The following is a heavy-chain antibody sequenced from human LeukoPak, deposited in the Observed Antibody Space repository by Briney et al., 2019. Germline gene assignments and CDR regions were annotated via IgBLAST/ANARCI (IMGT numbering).Heavy chain of an antibody. Sequence: SETLSLTCAVYGGSFSGYYWSWIRQPPGKGLEWIGEINHSGSTNYNPSLKSRVTISVDTSKNQFSLKLSSVTAADTAVYYCARDTRSYDSSGYYFFDFWGQGTLVTVSS. CDR1: GGSFSGYY. J-gene: IGHJ4*02. D-gene: IGHD3-22*01. V-gene: IGHV4-34*01. CDR2: INHSGST. CDR3: ARDTRSYDSSGYYFFDF.